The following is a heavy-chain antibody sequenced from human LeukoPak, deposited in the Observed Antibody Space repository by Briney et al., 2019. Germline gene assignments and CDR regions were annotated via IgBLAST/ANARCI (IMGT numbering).Heavy chain of an antibody. CDR1: GGTFSSYA. CDR2: IIPILGIA. J-gene: IGHJ6*02. V-gene: IGHV1-69*04. Sequence: SVKVSCKASGGTFSSYAISWVRQAPGQGLEWMGRIIPILGIANYAQKFQGRVTITADKSTSTAYMELSSLRSEDTAVYYCARGRDGYNHNYYYYGMDVWGQGTTATVSS. D-gene: IGHD5-24*01. CDR3: ARGRDGYNHNYYYYGMDV.